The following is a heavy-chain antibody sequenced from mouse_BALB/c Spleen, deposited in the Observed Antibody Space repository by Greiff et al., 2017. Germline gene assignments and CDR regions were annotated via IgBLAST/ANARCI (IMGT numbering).Heavy chain of an antibody. D-gene: IGHD2-1*01. V-gene: IGHV14-3*02. J-gene: IGHJ4*01. CDR2: IDPANGNT. Sequence: EVQGVESGAELVKPGASVKLSCTASGFNIKDTYMHWVKQRPEQGLEWIGRIDPANGNTKYDPKFQGKATITADTSSNTAYLQLSSLTSEDTAVYYCARSGGNYGYYYAMDYWGQGTSVTVSS. CDR3: ARSGGNYGYYYAMDY. CDR1: GFNIKDTY.